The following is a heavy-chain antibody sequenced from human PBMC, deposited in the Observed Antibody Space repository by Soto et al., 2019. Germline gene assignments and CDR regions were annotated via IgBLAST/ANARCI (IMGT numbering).Heavy chain of an antibody. J-gene: IGHJ5*02. CDR2: IIPILGIA. CDR1: GGTFSSYT. CDR3: ARDLNDIVVVPAASEYWFDP. Sequence: SVKVSCKASGGTFSSYTISWVRQAPGQGLERMGRIIPILGIANCAQKFQGRVTITADTSTSTAYMELSSLRSEDTAVYYCARDLNDIVVVPAASEYWFDPWGQGTLVTVSS. D-gene: IGHD2-2*01. V-gene: IGHV1-69*04.